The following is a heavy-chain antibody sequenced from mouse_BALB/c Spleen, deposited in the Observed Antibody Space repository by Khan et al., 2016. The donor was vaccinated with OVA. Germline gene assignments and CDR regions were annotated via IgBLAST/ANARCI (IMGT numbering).Heavy chain of an antibody. V-gene: IGHV3-2*02. CDR3: ARVYGGDFDY. Sequence: VRLQQSGPGLVKPSQSLSLTCTVTGYSITTDYAWNWIRQFPGNKLEWMGFISYSGNTKYNPSLKSRISITRDTSKNQFFLQLKSVTTEDTARYYCARVYGGDFDYWGQGTTLTVSS. D-gene: IGHD1-1*01. J-gene: IGHJ2*01. CDR1: GYSITTDYA. CDR2: ISYSGNT.